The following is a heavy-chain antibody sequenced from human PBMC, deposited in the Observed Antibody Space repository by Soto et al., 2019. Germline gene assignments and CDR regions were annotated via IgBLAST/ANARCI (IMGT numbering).Heavy chain of an antibody. CDR1: GFTFSMYG. Sequence: QMQLVESGRGVVQPGRSLRLSCAASGFTFSMYGIHWVRQAPGKGLEWVAVRSYDGSSEYYADSVKGRFTISRDNSKSTMYLQMSSLRTEDTAVYYCAKDAPKPLRIYYTLDVWGHGTTVTVSS. CDR2: RSYDGSSE. J-gene: IGHJ6*02. CDR3: AKDAPKPLRIYYTLDV. V-gene: IGHV3-30*18.